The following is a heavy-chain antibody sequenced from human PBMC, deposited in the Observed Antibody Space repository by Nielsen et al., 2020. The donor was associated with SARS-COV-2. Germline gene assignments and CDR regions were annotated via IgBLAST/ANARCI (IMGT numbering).Heavy chain of an antibody. CDR2: IYYSGST. CDR3: ARQGSVVRGVIPLYYYYGMDV. Sequence: SETLSLTCTVSGGSISSGDYYWSWIRQPPGKGLEWIGYIYYSGSTYYNPSLKSRVTISVDTSKNQFSLKLSSVTAADTALYYCARQGSVVRGVIPLYYYYGMDVWGQGTTVTVSS. D-gene: IGHD3-10*01. J-gene: IGHJ6*02. V-gene: IGHV4-30-4*01. CDR1: GGSISSGDYY.